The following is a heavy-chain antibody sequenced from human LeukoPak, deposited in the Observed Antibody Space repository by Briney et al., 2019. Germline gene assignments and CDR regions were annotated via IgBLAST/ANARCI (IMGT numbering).Heavy chain of an antibody. CDR1: GYTFTSYG. D-gene: IGHD3-3*01. Sequence: GASVKVSCKASGYTFTSYGISWVRQAPGQGLEWMGWISAYNGNTNYAQKLQGRVTMTTDTSTSTAYMELRRLRSDETAVYYCARAHDDFWSGYANPDYWGQGTLVTVSS. CDR2: ISAYNGNT. V-gene: IGHV1-18*01. CDR3: ARAHDDFWSGYANPDY. J-gene: IGHJ4*02.